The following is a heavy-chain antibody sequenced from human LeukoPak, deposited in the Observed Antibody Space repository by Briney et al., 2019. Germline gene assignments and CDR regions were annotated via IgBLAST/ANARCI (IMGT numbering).Heavy chain of an antibody. CDR2: IYTSGST. V-gene: IGHV4-61*02. Sequence: SETLSLTCTVSGGSISSGSYYWSWIRQPAGKGLEWIGRIYTSGSTNYNPSLKSRVTMSVDTSKNQFSLKLSSVTAADTAVYNCARDPLSYDSSGWHDYWGQGTLVTVSS. CDR1: GGSISSGSYY. D-gene: IGHD3-22*01. CDR3: ARDPLSYDSSGWHDY. J-gene: IGHJ4*02.